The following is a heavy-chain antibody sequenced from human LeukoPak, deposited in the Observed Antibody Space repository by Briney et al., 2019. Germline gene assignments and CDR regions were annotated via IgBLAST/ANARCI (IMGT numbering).Heavy chain of an antibody. CDR3: ARHDDNGRYFIDI. V-gene: IGHV4-59*08. CDR2: TFDSGSP. D-gene: IGHD6-19*01. J-gene: IGHJ4*02. CDR1: GGSIGTYH. Sequence: PSETLSLTCTVSGGSIGTYHWSWVRQPPGKGLEWIGYTFDSGSPSYRPALKSRVTISLDTSKNHVSLRLQSATAADTAIYYCARHDDNGRYFIDIWGQGTLVTVSS.